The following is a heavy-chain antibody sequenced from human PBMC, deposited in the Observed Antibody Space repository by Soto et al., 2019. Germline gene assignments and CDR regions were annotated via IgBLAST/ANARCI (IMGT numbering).Heavy chain of an antibody. Sequence: PGGSLRLSCAASGFTFSSYSMNWVRQAPGKGLEWVSSISSSSSYIYYADSVKGRFTTSRDNAKNSLYLQMNSLRAEDTAVYYCATEVVVVAATRSYYWGQGTLVTVSS. D-gene: IGHD2-15*01. V-gene: IGHV3-21*01. CDR2: ISSSSSYI. CDR3: ATEVVVVAATRSYY. J-gene: IGHJ4*02. CDR1: GFTFSSYS.